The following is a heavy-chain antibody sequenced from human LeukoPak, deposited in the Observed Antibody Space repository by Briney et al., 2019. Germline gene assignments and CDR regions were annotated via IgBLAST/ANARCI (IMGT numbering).Heavy chain of an antibody. CDR3: AKDSGSNTFDI. D-gene: IGHD3-10*01. CDR2: ISYSGSNE. V-gene: IGHV3-30*18. CDR1: GFIFSTYG. Sequence: GGSLRLSCAASGFIFSTYGMHWVRQAPGKGLEWVAVISYSGSNEACADSVKGRFTISRDNSRSTLYLQMNSLRAEDTAMYYCAKDSGSNTFDIWGQGTMVTVSS. J-gene: IGHJ3*02.